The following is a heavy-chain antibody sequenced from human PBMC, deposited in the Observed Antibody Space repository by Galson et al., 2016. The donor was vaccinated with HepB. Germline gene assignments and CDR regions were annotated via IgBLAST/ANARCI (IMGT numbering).Heavy chain of an antibody. Sequence: SVKVSCKASGYSFTGFYIHWVRQVPGKGLEWMGRIDPNNGGTNYAHKYQGGVTMTRDTSISTAYMELRSLRSDDTCVFYCSGGWGGGRHSVRYFDLWGRGTLVSVSP. D-gene: IGHD3-16*01. J-gene: IGHJ2*01. V-gene: IGHV1-2*05. CDR2: IDPNNGGT. CDR1: GYSFTGFY. CDR3: SGGWGGGRHSVRYFDL.